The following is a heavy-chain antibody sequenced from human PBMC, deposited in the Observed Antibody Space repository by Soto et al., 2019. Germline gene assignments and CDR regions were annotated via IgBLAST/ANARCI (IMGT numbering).Heavy chain of an antibody. CDR1: GLTFSSYA. J-gene: IGHJ2*01. CDR3: AKIPPASDYYDRTGYQWYFDL. CDR2: ISSGGGST. D-gene: IGHD3-22*01. V-gene: IGHV3-23*01. Sequence: EVQLLESGGGLVQPGGSLRRSCAASGLTFSSYAMSWVRQAPGKGLEWVSGISSGGGSTYYADSVKGRFTVSRDKSKNTLFLQMNSLRAEDTALYCCAKIPPASDYYDRTGYQWYFDLWCRGTLVTVSS.